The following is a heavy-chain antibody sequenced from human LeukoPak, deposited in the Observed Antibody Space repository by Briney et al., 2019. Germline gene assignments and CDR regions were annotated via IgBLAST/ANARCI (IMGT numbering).Heavy chain of an antibody. V-gene: IGHV3-64*02. D-gene: IGHD6-19*01. CDR3: ARGVAISSSGWYDTFDY. CDR1: GFTFSNSA. CDR2: ISTNGDRT. Sequence: PGGSLRLSCGASGFTFSNSAMYWVRQAPGKGQEFVSVISTNGDRTYYADSVKGRFTISRDNSKNTLYLQMGSLRADDMAVYYCARGVAISSSGWYDTFDYWGQGALVTISS. J-gene: IGHJ4*02.